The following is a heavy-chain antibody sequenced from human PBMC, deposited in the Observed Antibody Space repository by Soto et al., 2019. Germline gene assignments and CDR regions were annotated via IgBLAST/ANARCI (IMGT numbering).Heavy chain of an antibody. J-gene: IGHJ4*02. CDR3: ARRTSGWYLDY. D-gene: IGHD6-19*01. V-gene: IGHV3-23*01. Sequence: EVQLLESGGGLVQPGGSLRLSCAASGFTFSSYAMSWVRQAPGKGLEWVSVISGSGGSTYYADSVKGRFTISRDNSKNTLCLQMNSLRAEDTAVYYCARRTSGWYLDYWGQGTLVTVSS. CDR2: ISGSGGST. CDR1: GFTFSSYA.